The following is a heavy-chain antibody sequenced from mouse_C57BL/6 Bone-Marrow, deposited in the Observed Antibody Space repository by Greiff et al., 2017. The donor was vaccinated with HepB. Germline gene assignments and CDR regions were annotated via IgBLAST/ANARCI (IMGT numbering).Heavy chain of an antibody. CDR3: ARDHYYAMDY. CDR2: INPYNGGT. CDR1: GYTFTDYY. J-gene: IGHJ4*01. V-gene: IGHV1-19*01. Sequence: VEPGASVKMSCKASGYTFTDYYMNWVKQSHGKSLEWIGVINPYNGGTSYNQKFKGKATLTVDKSSSTAYMELNSLTSEDSAVYYCARDHYYAMDYWGQGTSVTVSS.